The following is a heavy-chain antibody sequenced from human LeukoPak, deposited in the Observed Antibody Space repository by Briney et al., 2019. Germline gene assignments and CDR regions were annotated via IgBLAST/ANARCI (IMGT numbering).Heavy chain of an antibody. D-gene: IGHD5-18*01. V-gene: IGHV3-53*01. CDR3: IYGYTLDF. CDR1: GFTVSSNY. Sequence: SGGSLRLSCAASGFTVSSNYMNWVRQAPGKALDWVSVINSGDSTNYADSVKGRFTISRDNSKNTLYLQMNSLRAEDTAVYYCIYGYTLDFWGQGTLVTVSS. CDR2: INSGDST. J-gene: IGHJ4*02.